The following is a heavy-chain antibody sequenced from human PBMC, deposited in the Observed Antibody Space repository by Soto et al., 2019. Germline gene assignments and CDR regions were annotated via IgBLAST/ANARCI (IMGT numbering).Heavy chain of an antibody. V-gene: IGHV3-23*01. CDR1: GFTFSSYA. D-gene: IGHD1-1*01. CDR3: AKPWTTLYYYGMDV. J-gene: IGHJ6*02. Sequence: EVQLLESGGGLVQPGGSLRLSCAASGFTFSSYAMSWVRQAPGKGLEWVSGISGGGGSTYYADSVKGRFTISRDNSKNTLYLQRNSLRAEDTAVYYCAKPWTTLYYYGMDVWGQGTTVTVSS. CDR2: ISGGGGST.